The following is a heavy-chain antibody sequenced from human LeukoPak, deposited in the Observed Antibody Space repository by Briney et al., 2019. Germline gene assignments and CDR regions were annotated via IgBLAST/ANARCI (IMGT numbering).Heavy chain of an antibody. CDR2: IWYDGSNK. Sequence: GGSLRLSCAASGFTFSSYGMHWVRQAPGKGLEWVAVIWYDGSNKYYADSVKGRFTISRDNSKNTLYLQMNSLRAEDTAVYYCAKGVDYYDSSGYLGDYWGQGTLVTVSS. D-gene: IGHD3-22*01. J-gene: IGHJ4*02. CDR1: GFTFSSYG. CDR3: AKGVDYYDSSGYLGDY. V-gene: IGHV3-33*06.